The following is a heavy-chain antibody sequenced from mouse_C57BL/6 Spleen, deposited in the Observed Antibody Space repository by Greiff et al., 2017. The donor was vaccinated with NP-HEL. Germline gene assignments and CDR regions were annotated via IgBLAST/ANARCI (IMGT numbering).Heavy chain of an antibody. J-gene: IGHJ4*01. V-gene: IGHV1-52*01. CDR3: ARRGGHYYAMDY. CDR2: IDPSDSET. CDR1: GYTFTSYW. Sequence: QVQLQQPGAELVRPGSSVKPSCKASGYTFTSYWMHWVKQRPIQGLEWIGNIDPSDSETHYNQKFKDKATLTVDKSSSTAYMQLSSLTSEDSAVYYCARRGGHYYAMDYWGQGTSVTVSS.